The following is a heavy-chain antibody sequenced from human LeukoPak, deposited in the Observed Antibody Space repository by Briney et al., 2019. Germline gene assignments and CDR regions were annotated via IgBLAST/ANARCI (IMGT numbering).Heavy chain of an antibody. J-gene: IGHJ3*02. V-gene: IGHV3-23*01. Sequence: PGGSLRLSCAASGFTFSSYAMSWVRQAPGKGLEWVSAISGSGGSTYYADSVKGRFTISRDNAKNSLYLQMNSLRAEDTAVYYCASFTVVTLDAFDIWGQGTMVTVSS. D-gene: IGHD4-23*01. CDR1: GFTFSSYA. CDR2: ISGSGGST. CDR3: ASFTVVTLDAFDI.